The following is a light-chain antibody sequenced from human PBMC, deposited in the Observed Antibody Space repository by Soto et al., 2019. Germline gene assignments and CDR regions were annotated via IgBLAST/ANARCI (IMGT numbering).Light chain of an antibody. Sequence: EIVLTQSPATLSVSPGETVTVACRTSQHFDIPYMAWFQVKPGLPPRLLIHQASRRLPGVADRFSGSGSGTVFSLTISGVEPEDSAMYYCQQYSRTPFTFGHGTKLELK. V-gene: IGKV3D-20*01. J-gene: IGKJ2*01. CDR2: QAS. CDR1: QHFDIPY. CDR3: QQYSRTPFT.